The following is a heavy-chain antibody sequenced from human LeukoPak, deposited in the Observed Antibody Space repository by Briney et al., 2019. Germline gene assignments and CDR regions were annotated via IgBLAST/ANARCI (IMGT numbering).Heavy chain of an antibody. Sequence: SETLSLTCTVSGGSISSYYWSWIRQPPGKGLEWIGRIYTSGSTNYNPSLKSRVTISVDTSKNQFSLKLSSVTAADTAVYYCAREHENDYGSGTNFDYWGQGTLVTVSS. CDR1: GGSISSYY. V-gene: IGHV4-4*08. CDR2: IYTSGST. J-gene: IGHJ4*02. CDR3: AREHENDYGSGTNFDY. D-gene: IGHD3-10*01.